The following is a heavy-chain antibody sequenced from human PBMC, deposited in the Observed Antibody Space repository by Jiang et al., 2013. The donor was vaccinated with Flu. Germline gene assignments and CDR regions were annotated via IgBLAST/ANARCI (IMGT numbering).Heavy chain of an antibody. CDR1: GYTFTSYG. D-gene: IGHD3-3*01. Sequence: AEVKKPGASVKVSCKASGYTFTSYGISWVRQAPGQGLEWMGWISAYNGNTNYAQKLQGRVTMTTDTSTSTAYMELRSLRSDDTAVYYCARAPAPEGEYDFWSGFPTAYLHYYYYGMDVWGKGTTVTVSS. CDR3: ARAPAPEGEYDFWSGFPTAYLHYYYYGMDV. CDR2: ISAYNGNT. V-gene: IGHV1-18*01. J-gene: IGHJ6*04.